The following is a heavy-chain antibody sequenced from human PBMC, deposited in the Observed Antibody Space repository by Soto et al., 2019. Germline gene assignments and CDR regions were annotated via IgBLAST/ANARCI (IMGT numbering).Heavy chain of an antibody. CDR2: ISSSSYT. CDR1: GFTFSDYY. V-gene: IGHV3-11*06. Sequence: PGGSLRLSCAASGFTFSDYYMSWIRQAPGKGLEWVSYISSSSYTNYADSVKGRFTISRDNAKNSLYLQMNSLRAEDTAVYYCASSYYYDSSGYYSYYFDYWGQGTLVTVSS. D-gene: IGHD3-22*01. CDR3: ASSYYYDSSGYYSYYFDY. J-gene: IGHJ4*02.